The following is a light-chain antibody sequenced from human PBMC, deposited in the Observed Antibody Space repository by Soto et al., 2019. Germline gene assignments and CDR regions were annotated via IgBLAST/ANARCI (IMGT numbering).Light chain of an antibody. CDR2: DAS. Sequence: EIVMTQSPATLSVSPGERATLSCRASQSISSDLAWYQQRPGQAPRLLIYDASTRAIGIPARFSGSGSGTDFTLTISSLQSEDFAVYYCQQYNNWPPAWTFGQGTKVDIK. CDR3: QQYNNWPPAWT. J-gene: IGKJ1*01. V-gene: IGKV3-15*01. CDR1: QSISSD.